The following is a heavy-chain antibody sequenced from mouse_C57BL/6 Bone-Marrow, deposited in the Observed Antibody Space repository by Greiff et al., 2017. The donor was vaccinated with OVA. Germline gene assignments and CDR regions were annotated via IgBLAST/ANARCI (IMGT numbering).Heavy chain of an antibody. D-gene: IGHD1-1*02. V-gene: IGHV14-2*01. Sequence: VQLQQSGAELVKPGASVKLSCTASGFNFTDYYMHWVKQRTEQGLEWIGSIDPENGGTKYAPKFQGKATLTADTSSSTAYLQLSSLTSEDTAVYYCAIYGSDPRDCMDYWGQGTSVTVSA. CDR3: AIYGSDPRDCMDY. J-gene: IGHJ4*01. CDR2: IDPENGGT. CDR1: GFNFTDYY.